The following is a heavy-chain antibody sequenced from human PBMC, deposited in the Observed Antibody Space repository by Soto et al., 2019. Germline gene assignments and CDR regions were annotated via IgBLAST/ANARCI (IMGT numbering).Heavy chain of an antibody. CDR3: ATEFGVVRGVMVDLIF. J-gene: IGHJ4*02. D-gene: IGHD3-10*01. Sequence: ASVKVSCKVSGYTLTELSMHWVRQAPGKGLEWMGGFDPEDGDTIYAQKFQGRVTMTEDTSTDTAYMELSSLRSEDTAVYYCATEFGVVRGVMVDLIFWGQGTLVTVSS. V-gene: IGHV1-24*01. CDR1: GYTLTELS. CDR2: FDPEDGDT.